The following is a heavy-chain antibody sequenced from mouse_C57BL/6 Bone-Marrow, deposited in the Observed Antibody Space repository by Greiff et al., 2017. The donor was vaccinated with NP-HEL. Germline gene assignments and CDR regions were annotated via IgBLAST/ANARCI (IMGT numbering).Heavy chain of an antibody. CDR1: GFNIKDDY. J-gene: IGHJ4*01. D-gene: IGHD1-1*01. Sequence: VQLQQSGAELVRPGASVKLSCTVSGFNIKDDYMHWVKQRPEQGLEWIGLIDPDNGDTEYASKFQGKATITADTSSNTAYLQLSSLTSEDTAVYYGTTGGSSPYAMDYWGQGTSVTVSS. V-gene: IGHV14-4*01. CDR2: IDPDNGDT. CDR3: TTGGSSPYAMDY.